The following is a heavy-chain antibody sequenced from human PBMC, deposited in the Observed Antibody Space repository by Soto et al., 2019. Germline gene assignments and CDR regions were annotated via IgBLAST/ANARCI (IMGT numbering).Heavy chain of an antibody. J-gene: IGHJ4*02. CDR2: ISSGGTTI. CDR3: ARSLFLDV. D-gene: IGHD2-21*01. Sequence: QMQLVESGGNLVKPGGSLRLSCSASGFSFGDYYMNWIRKAPGKGLEWVAYISSGGTTISYSDSVKGRVTISRDNSKKSVYLEMNSLKAEDTAVYYCARSLFLDVWGQGTLVTVSS. V-gene: IGHV3-11*01. CDR1: GFSFGDYY.